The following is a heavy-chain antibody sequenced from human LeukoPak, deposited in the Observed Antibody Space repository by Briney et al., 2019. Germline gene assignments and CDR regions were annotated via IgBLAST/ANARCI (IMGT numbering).Heavy chain of an antibody. V-gene: IGHV3-21*01. D-gene: IGHD1-26*01. CDR1: GFTFSSYS. J-gene: IGHJ4*02. CDR3: ARDRSGSYHRALKY. CDR2: ISSSSSYI. Sequence: GGSLRLSCAASGFTFSSYSMNWVRQAPGKGLEWVSSISSSSSYIYYADSVKGRFTISRDYAKNSLYLQMNSLRAEDTAVYYCARDRSGSYHRALKYWGQGTLVTVSS.